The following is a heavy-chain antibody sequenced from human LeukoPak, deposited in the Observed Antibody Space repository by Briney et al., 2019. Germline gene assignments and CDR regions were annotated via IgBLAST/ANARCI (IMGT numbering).Heavy chain of an antibody. V-gene: IGHV4-31*03. D-gene: IGHD3-22*01. CDR2: IYYSGST. J-gene: IGHJ3*02. Sequence: SQTLSFTCTVSGGSISSGGYYWSWIRQHPGKGLEWIGYIYYSGSTYYNPSLKSRVTISVDTSKNQFSLKLSSVTAADTAVYYCARCIMDYDSAFDIWGQGTMVTVSS. CDR3: ARCIMDYDSAFDI. CDR1: GGSISSGGYY.